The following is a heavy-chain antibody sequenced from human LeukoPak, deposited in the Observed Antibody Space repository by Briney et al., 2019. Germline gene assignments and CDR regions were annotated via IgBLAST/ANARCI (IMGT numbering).Heavy chain of an antibody. J-gene: IGHJ6*03. CDR3: ARDLIQLWLGGYYYYMDV. D-gene: IGHD5-18*01. CDR2: IYTSGST. CDR1: GGSISSGSYY. V-gene: IGHV4-61*02. Sequence: SETLSLTCTVSGGSISSGSYYRSWIRQPAGKGLEWIGRIYTSGSTNYNPSLKSRVTISVDTSTNQFSLKLSSVTAADTAVYYCARDLIQLWLGGYYYYMDVWGKGTTVTVSS.